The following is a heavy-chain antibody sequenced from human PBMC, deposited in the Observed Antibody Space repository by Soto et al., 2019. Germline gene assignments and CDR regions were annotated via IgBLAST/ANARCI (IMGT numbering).Heavy chain of an antibody. CDR1: GGSISSGGYY. Sequence: QVQLQESGPGLVKPSQTLSLTCTVSGGSISSGGYYWTWIRQHPGKGLEWIGYIYYSGSTYYNPSLKSQGTKTLDTSKNQFSPKLSSVTAADTALYDCERSVFPWGQGSLVSVSS. CDR2: IYYSGST. J-gene: IGHJ5*02. CDR3: ERSVFP. V-gene: IGHV4-31*01.